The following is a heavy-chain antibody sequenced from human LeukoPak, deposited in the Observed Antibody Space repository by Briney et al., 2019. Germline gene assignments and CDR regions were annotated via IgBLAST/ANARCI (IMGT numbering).Heavy chain of an antibody. J-gene: IGHJ4*02. CDR2: INPDGSEK. CDR3: ARSGSYLNSRAYCDY. CDR1: GFTLGNYW. D-gene: IGHD3-10*01. V-gene: IGHV3-7*01. Sequence: GGSLRLSCAASGFTLGNYWMNWVRQAPGKGLEWVASINPDGSEKYDVDSVKGRVTISRDNAKNSLFLQMSGLRAEDTAVYFCARSGSYLNSRAYCDYWSQGSLVTVS.